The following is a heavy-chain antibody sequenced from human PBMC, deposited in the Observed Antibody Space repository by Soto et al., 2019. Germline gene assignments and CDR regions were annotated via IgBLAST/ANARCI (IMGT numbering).Heavy chain of an antibody. V-gene: IGHV1-3*01. CDR3: ASITYGDYPFDY. D-gene: IGHD4-17*01. J-gene: IGHJ4*02. CDR1: GYTFTSYA. CDR2: INAGNGNT. Sequence: ASVKVSCKASGYTFTSYATHWVRQAPGQRLEWMGWINAGNGNTKYSQKFQGRVTITRDTSASTAYMELSSLRSEDTAVYYCASITYGDYPFDYWGQGTLVTVSS.